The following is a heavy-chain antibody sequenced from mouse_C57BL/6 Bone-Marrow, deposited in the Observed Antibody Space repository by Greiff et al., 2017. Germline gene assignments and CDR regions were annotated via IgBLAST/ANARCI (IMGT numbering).Heavy chain of an antibody. Sequence: QVQLQQPGAELVKPGASVKLSCKASGYTFTSYWMQWVKQRPGQGLEWIGEIDPSDSYTNYNQKFKGKATLTVDTSSSTACMQLSSLTSEDSAVYYGARDITTVVAFDYWGQGTTLTVSS. J-gene: IGHJ2*01. V-gene: IGHV1-50*01. CDR2: IDPSDSYT. D-gene: IGHD1-1*01. CDR1: GYTFTSYW. CDR3: ARDITTVVAFDY.